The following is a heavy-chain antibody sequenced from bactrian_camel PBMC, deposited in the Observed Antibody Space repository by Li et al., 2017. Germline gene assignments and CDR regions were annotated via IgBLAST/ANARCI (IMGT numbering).Heavy chain of an antibody. J-gene: IGHJ4*01. CDR2: IDYAGRT. D-gene: IGHD1*01. CDR1: EPTYGYIW. Sequence: LRLSCVTSEPTYGYIWRCMGWYRQAPGKEREGVAGIDYAGRTTYAESVKGRFTISRDNSDKTLYLQMDNLKPEDTALYYCAADYVREGALLAPGPECRMVITQTPRTRGQGTQVTVS. V-gene: IGHV3S55*01.